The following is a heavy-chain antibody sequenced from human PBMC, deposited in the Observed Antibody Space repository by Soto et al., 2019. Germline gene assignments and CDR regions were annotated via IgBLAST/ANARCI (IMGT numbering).Heavy chain of an antibody. CDR1: GYTFTSYG. CDR3: ARDRRSSSSRYYYGMDV. Sequence: ASEKVSCKASGYTFTSYGISWVRQAPGQGLEWMGWISAYNGNTNYAQKLQGRVTMTTDTSTSTAYMELRSLRSDDTAVYYCARDRRSSSSRYYYGMDVWGQGTTVTVSS. CDR2: ISAYNGNT. V-gene: IGHV1-18*01. D-gene: IGHD6-6*01. J-gene: IGHJ6*02.